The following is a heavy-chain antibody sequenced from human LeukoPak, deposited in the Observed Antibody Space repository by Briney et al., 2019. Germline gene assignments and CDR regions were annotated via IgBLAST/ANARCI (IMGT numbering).Heavy chain of an antibody. V-gene: IGHV3-21*01. Sequence: GGSLGLSCAASGFTFSSYSMNWVRQAPGKGLEWVSSISSSSSYIYYADSVKGRFTISRDNAKNSLYLQMNSLRAEDTAVYYCARGARGYYDSSGYYLDYWGQGTLVTVSS. CDR1: GFTFSSYS. D-gene: IGHD3-22*01. CDR3: ARGARGYYDSSGYYLDY. CDR2: ISSSSSYI. J-gene: IGHJ4*02.